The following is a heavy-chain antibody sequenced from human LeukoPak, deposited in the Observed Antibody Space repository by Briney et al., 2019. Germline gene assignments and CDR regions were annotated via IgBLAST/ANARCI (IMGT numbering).Heavy chain of an antibody. CDR3: AKDAEVAGPFQH. D-gene: IGHD6-19*01. CDR1: GFSFSSYA. CDR2: ISGSGDFT. J-gene: IGHJ1*01. V-gene: IGHV3-23*01. Sequence: GGSLRLSCAASGFSFSSYAMSWVRQAPGKGLEWVSAISGSGDFTYYADSVKGRFTISRDNSKNTLYLQMNSLRAEDTAVYYCAKDAEVAGPFQHWGQGTLVTVSS.